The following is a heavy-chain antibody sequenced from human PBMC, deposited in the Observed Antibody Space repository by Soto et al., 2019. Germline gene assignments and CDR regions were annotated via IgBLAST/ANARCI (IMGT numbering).Heavy chain of an antibody. V-gene: IGHV1-69*01. D-gene: IGHD3-16*01. CDR1: GDFFNSNA. CDR3: ARNPGRANCFISGCHPGMGDRFDR. Sequence: QVQLVQSGAEVKEPGSSVKVSCQTSGDFFNSNAINWVRQAPGQGLEWMGGIIPFRGTANYEQNYAQKFQGRVTITADAAASSVYMELSSLRSEDTAMYFCARNPGRANCFISGCHPGMGDRFDRWGQGTLVTVSS. J-gene: IGHJ5*02. CDR2: IIPFRGTA.